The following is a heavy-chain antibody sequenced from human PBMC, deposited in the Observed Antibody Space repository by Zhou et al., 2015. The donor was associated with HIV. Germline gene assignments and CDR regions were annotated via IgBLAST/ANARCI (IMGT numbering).Heavy chain of an antibody. CDR2: ISYDGSNK. D-gene: IGHD1-26*01. J-gene: IGHJ4*02. Sequence: VQLVESGGGVVQPGRSLRLSCAASGFTFSNYAMHWVRQAPGKGLEWVAVISYDGSNKYYADSVKGRFTISRDNAKNSLYLQMNGLRAEDTAVYYCSRGRSLSWADYWGQGTLVAVSS. V-gene: IGHV3-30-3*01. CDR1: GFTFSNYA. CDR3: SRGRSLSWADY.